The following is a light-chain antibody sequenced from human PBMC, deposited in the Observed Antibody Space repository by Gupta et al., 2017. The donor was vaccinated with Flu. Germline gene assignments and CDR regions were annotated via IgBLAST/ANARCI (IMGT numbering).Light chain of an antibody. CDR3: QQYGSSPGHT. Sequence: EIVLTQSPRTLSLSPGERATLSCRASQSVSSSYLAWYQQKPGQAPRLLIYGASSRATGIPDRFSGSGSGTDFTLTISRLEPEDFAVYYCQQYGSSPGHTFGQGTKLEIK. CDR2: GAS. V-gene: IGKV3-20*01. J-gene: IGKJ2*01. CDR1: QSVSSSY.